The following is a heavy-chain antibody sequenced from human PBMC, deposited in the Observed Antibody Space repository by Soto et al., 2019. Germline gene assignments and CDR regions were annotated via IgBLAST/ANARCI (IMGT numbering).Heavy chain of an antibody. D-gene: IGHD2-21*02. Sequence: GGSLRLSCAASGFTFSSYSMNWVRQAPGKGLEWISYIRGSSSGIYHADSVKGRFTISRDNAKNSLYLQMSSLRDEDTAVYYCTREGRGLGRLFFFEYWGQGVLVTVSS. CDR2: IRGSSSGI. CDR1: GFTFSSYS. V-gene: IGHV3-48*02. CDR3: TREGRGLGRLFFFEY. J-gene: IGHJ4*02.